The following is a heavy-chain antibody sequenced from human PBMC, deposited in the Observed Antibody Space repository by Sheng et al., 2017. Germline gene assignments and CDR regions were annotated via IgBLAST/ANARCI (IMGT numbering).Heavy chain of an antibody. J-gene: IGHJ1*01. V-gene: IGHV3-30*02. Sequence: QVQLVESGGGVVQPGGSLRLSCAASGFTFSSYGMHWVRQAPGKGLEWVAFIQYDGSNKYYADSVKGRFTISRDNSRNTLYLQMNSLRAEDTAVYYCAKYSTSSGYFQHWGQGTLVTVSS. CDR2: IQYDGSNK. CDR1: GFTFSSYG. D-gene: IGHD6-6*01. CDR3: AKYSTSSGYFQH.